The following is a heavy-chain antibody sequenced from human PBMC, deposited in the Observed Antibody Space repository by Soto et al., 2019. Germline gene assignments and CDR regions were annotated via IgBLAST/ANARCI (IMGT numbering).Heavy chain of an antibody. CDR2: IKSKTDGGTT. D-gene: IGHD1-26*01. CDR1: SVSNAW. V-gene: IGHV3-15*07. Sequence: SVSNAWMNWVRRAPGKGLEWVGRIKSKTDGGTTDYAAPVKGRFTISRDDSKNTLYLQMNSLKTEDTAVYYCTTSGSFSLDDYWGQGTLVTVSS. J-gene: IGHJ4*02. CDR3: TTSGSFSLDDY.